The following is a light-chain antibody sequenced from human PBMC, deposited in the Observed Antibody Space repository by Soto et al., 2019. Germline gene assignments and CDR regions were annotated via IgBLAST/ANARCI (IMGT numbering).Light chain of an antibody. CDR2: DVS. V-gene: IGKV1-5*01. CDR1: QSISSW. CDR3: QQYTTYTWT. J-gene: IGKJ1*01. Sequence: DIQMTQSPPTLSASVGDRVTITCRASQSISSWLAWYQQRPGKAPNLLIYDVSSLESGVPSRFSGSGSGTEFTLTISSLQPDDFATYYCQQYTTYTWTFGQGTKVDIK.